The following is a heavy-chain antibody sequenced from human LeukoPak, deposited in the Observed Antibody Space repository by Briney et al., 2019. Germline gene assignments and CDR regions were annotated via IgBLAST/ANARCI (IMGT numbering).Heavy chain of an antibody. CDR2: ISGSGGST. CDR1: GFTFSSYG. D-gene: IGHD3-10*01. CDR3: ASGGTMVRGVSYMDV. Sequence: GGSLRLSCAASGFTFSSYGMSWVRQAPGKGLEWVSAISGSGGSTYYADSVKGRFTISRDNSKNTLYLQMNSLRAEDTAVYYCASGGTMVRGVSYMDVWGKGTTVAISS. V-gene: IGHV3-23*01. J-gene: IGHJ6*03.